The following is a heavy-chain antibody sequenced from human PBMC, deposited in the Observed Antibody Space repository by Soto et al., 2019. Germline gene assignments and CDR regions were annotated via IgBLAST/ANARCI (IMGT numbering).Heavy chain of an antibody. Sequence: GESLKISCKGSGYSFTHHWISWVRQMPGKGPEWMGRIDPRDSYTNYSPPFQGHVTIPVDKFENTSYLQWNPLKAPDSAMYLCGRSYRLPNYCYNGYFDYWGRGTLVTVSS. V-gene: IGHV5-10-1*01. J-gene: IGHJ4*01. CDR3: GRSYRLPNYCYNGYFDY. CDR1: GYSFTHHW. CDR2: IDPRDSYT. D-gene: IGHD2-2*02.